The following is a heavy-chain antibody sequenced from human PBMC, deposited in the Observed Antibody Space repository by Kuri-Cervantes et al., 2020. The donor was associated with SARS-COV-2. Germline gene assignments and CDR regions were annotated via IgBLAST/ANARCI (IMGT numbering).Heavy chain of an antibody. Sequence: SVKVSCKASGGTFSSYTISWVRQAPGQELEWMGRIIPILGIANYAQKFQGRVTITADKSTSTAYMELSSLRSEDTAVYYCAADMAYCGGDCYSNYYYYYGMDVWGQGTTVTVSS. CDR3: AADMAYCGGDCYSNYYYYYGMDV. CDR1: GGTFSSYT. CDR2: IIPILGIA. V-gene: IGHV1-69*02. J-gene: IGHJ6*02. D-gene: IGHD2-21*02.